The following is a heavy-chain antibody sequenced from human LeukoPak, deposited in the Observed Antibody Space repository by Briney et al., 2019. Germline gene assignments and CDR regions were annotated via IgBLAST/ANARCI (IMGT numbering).Heavy chain of an antibody. CDR3: ARGVDSPYYYGSGSYSGGVYYYYYYMDV. CDR2: IKQDGSEK. Sequence: QPGGSLRLSCAASGFTFSSYWMSWVRQAPGKGLEWVANIKQDGSEKYYVDSVKGRFTISRDNAKNSLYLQMNSLRAEDTAVYYCARGVDSPYYYGSGSYSGGVYYYYYYMDVWGKGTTVTVSS. CDR1: GFTFSSYW. D-gene: IGHD3-10*01. V-gene: IGHV3-7*01. J-gene: IGHJ6*03.